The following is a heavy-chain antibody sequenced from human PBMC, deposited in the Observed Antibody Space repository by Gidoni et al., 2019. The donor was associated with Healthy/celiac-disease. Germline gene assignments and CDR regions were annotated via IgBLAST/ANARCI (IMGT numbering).Heavy chain of an antibody. CDR3: ARGRVLWFGELYPYGMDV. J-gene: IGHJ6*02. Sequence: QVQLVQSGAEVKKPGASVKVSCTDSGYTFTGYYMPWVRQAPGQGLEWMGWINPNSGGTNYAQKFQGGVTMTRDTSISTAYMELSRLRSDDTAVYYCARGRVLWFGELYPYGMDVWGQGTTVTVSS. D-gene: IGHD3-10*01. CDR1: GYTFTGYY. CDR2: INPNSGGT. V-gene: IGHV1-2*02.